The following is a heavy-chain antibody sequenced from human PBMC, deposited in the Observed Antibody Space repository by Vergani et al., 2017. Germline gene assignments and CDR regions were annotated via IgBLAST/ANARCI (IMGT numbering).Heavy chain of an antibody. CDR3: AREGIAVAGTQY. D-gene: IGHD6-19*01. J-gene: IGHJ4*02. CDR1: GYTFTGYY. V-gene: IGHV1-2*02. Sequence: QVQLVQSGAEVKGPGASVKVSCKASGYTFTGYYMHWVRQAPGQGLEWMGWINPISGGTNYEQKFQGRVTNTRDHSTSTASMERSRLRADDTAVYYCAREGIAVAGTQYWGQGTLVTVSS. CDR2: INPISGGT.